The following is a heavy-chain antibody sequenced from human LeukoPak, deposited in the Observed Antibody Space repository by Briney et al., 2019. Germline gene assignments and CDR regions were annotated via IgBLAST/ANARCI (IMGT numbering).Heavy chain of an antibody. D-gene: IGHD5-18*01. CDR3: ARDTHTAMDY. CDR2: IWYDGSNK. V-gene: IGHV3-33*08. Sequence: GGSLRLSCAASGFTFDDYAMHWVRQAPGKGLEWVAVIWYDGSNKYYADSVKGRFTISRDNSKNTLYLQMNSLRAEDTAVYYCARDTHTAMDYWGQGTLVTVSS. J-gene: IGHJ4*02. CDR1: GFTFDDYA.